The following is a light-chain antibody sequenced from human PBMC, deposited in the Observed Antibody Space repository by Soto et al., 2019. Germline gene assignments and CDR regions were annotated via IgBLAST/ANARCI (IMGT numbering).Light chain of an antibody. CDR2: GVS. J-gene: IGKJ5*01. V-gene: IGKV3-15*01. CDR3: QQYKNWPIT. CDR1: QRVSSN. Sequence: EIVMTQSPATLSVSPGERATLSCMASQRVSSNLAWYQQKPGQAPRLLIYGVSTRATGIPARFSGSGSGTECTLTISSLQSEDSAVYYCQQYKNWPITFGQGTRLEIK.